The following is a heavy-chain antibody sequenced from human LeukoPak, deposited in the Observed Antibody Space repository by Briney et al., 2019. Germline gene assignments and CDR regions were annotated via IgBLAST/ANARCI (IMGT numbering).Heavy chain of an antibody. CDR2: INPNSGGT. D-gene: IGHD5-18*01. CDR3: ARDTTMITYWFDP. CDR1: GYTFTGYY. J-gene: IGHJ5*02. Sequence: ASVKVSFKASGYTFTGYYMHWVRQAPGQGLEWMGWINPNSGGTNYAQKFQGRVTITRDTSVSTAYMELNRLRSDDTGVYYCARDTTMITYWFDPWGQGTLITVSS. V-gene: IGHV1-2*02.